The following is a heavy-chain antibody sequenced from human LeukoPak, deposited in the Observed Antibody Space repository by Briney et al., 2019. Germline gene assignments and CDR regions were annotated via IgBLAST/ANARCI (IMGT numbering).Heavy chain of an antibody. V-gene: IGHV4-59*08. J-gene: IGHJ6*03. CDR1: GGSISKYY. D-gene: IGHD2-8*01. CDR2: IYYSGST. Sequence: SETLSLTCTVSGGSISKYYWSWIRQPPGKGLEWIGYIYYSGSTNYNPSLKSRVTISVDTSKNQFSLKLGSVTAADTAVYYCARRVCSNGVCFPYYYYYMDVWGKGTTVTVSS. CDR3: ARRVCSNGVCFPYYYYYMDV.